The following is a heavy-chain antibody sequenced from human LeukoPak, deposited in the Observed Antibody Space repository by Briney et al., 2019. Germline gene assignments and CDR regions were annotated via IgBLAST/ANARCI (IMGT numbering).Heavy chain of an antibody. CDR1: RFTLSRYW. V-gene: IGHV3-33*08. Sequence: GGSLRLSRAASRFTLSRYWMHWVRQAPGKGLEWVAIVWYDGSNEYYADSVKGRFTISGDNSKNTLYLKMNRLRAEDTAVYFCASSTMSTRGVSAFVLWGQGTLVTVSS. J-gene: IGHJ3*01. CDR2: VWYDGSNE. D-gene: IGHD5/OR15-5a*01. CDR3: ASSTMSTRGVSAFVL.